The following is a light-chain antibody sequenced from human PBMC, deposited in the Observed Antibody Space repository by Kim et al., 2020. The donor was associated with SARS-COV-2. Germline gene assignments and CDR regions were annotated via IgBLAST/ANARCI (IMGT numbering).Light chain of an antibody. CDR3: QAWDSNTVYV. Sequence: SYELTQPPSVAVTPGQTASSTCSGDKLGDKYACWYQQKPGQSTVLVIFQDNTRTSGIPARFSGSYSVNTATLTVRGTQAMDEADYYCQAWDSNTVYVFGTGTKVTAL. V-gene: IGLV3-1*01. J-gene: IGLJ1*01. CDR2: QDN. CDR1: KLGDKY.